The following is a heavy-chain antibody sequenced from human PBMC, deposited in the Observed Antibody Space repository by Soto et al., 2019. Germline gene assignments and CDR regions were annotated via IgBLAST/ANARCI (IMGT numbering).Heavy chain of an antibody. Sequence: ASVKVSCKASGYSFTNNDVSWVRQATGQGLEWMGWMNPGSGDTGYAQKFQGRVTMTMDISIATAYMELSNLRSDDTAIYYCARMATFGSLNWFDPWGQGTLVTVSS. J-gene: IGHJ5*02. V-gene: IGHV1-8*01. CDR3: ARMATFGSLNWFDP. D-gene: IGHD3-16*01. CDR1: GYSFTNND. CDR2: MNPGSGDT.